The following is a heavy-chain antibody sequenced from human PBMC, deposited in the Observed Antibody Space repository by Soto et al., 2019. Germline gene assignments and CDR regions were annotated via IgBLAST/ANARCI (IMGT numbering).Heavy chain of an antibody. CDR2: IYYSGNT. J-gene: IGHJ4*02. CDR1: GGSIRSNH. V-gene: IGHV4-59*01. CDR3: ARMRNDDTFDY. D-gene: IGHD1-1*01. Sequence: SSETLSLTCTVSGGSIRSNHWVWIRQPPGKGLEWIGYIYYSGNTNYNPSLKSRVTISVDTSKNQFSLKLSSVTTADTAVYYCARMRNDDTFDYWGQGTLVTVSS.